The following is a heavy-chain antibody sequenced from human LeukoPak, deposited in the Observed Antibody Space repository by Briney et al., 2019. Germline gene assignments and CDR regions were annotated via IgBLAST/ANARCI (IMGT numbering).Heavy chain of an antibody. CDR3: ARAVVGATDFDY. CDR1: GGSFSGYY. Sequence: SETLSLTCAVYGGSFSGYYWSWIRQPPGKGLEWIGEINHSGSTNYNPSPKSRVTISVDTSKNQFSLKLSSVTAADTAVYYCARAVVGATDFDYWGQGTLVTVSS. D-gene: IGHD1-26*01. V-gene: IGHV4-34*01. CDR2: INHSGST. J-gene: IGHJ4*02.